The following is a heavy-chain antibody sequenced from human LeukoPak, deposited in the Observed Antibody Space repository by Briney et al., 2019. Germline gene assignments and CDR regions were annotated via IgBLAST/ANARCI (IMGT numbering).Heavy chain of an antibody. CDR3: ASEANYDILTGYYFS. D-gene: IGHD3-9*01. V-gene: IGHV3-21*01. Sequence: PGGSLRLSCGASGFTFSSYSMNWVRQAPGKGLEWVSSISSSSSYIYYADSVKGRFTISRDNAKNSLYLQMNSLRAEDTAVYYCASEANYDILTGYYFSWGQGTLVTVSS. CDR1: GFTFSSYS. J-gene: IGHJ5*02. CDR2: ISSSSSYI.